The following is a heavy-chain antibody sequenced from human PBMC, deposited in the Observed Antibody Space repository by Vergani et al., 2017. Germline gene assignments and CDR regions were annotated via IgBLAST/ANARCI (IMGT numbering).Heavy chain of an antibody. D-gene: IGHD6-19*01. J-gene: IGHJ4*02. CDR1: GFTFSSYA. Sequence: QVQLVESGGGVVQPGRSLRLSCAASGFTFSSYAMHWVRQAPGKGLEWVAVISYDGSNKYYADSVKGRFTISRDNSKNKLYLQMNSLRAEDTAVYYCARYSSGWYGEFDYWGQGTLVTVSS. CDR2: ISYDGSNK. CDR3: ARYSSGWYGEFDY. V-gene: IGHV3-30-3*01.